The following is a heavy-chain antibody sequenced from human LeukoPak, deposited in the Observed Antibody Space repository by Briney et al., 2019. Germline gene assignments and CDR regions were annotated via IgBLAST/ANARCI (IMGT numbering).Heavy chain of an antibody. J-gene: IGHJ6*03. CDR1: GGSISSSNW. CDR3: ASAPPYCSSTSCYLPHYYYYMDV. Sequence: SGTLSFTCAVSGGSISSSNWWSWVRQPPGKGLEWIGEIYHSGSTNYNPSLKSRVTISVDKSKNQFSLKLSSVTAADTAVYYCASAPPYCSSTSCYLPHYYYYMDVWGKGTTVTVSS. CDR2: IYHSGST. V-gene: IGHV4-4*02. D-gene: IGHD2-2*01.